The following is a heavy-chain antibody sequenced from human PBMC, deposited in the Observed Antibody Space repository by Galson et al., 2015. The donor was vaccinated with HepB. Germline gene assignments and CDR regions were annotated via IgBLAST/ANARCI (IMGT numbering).Heavy chain of an antibody. CDR2: IKQDGSEK. CDR3: ARDKGAGSGSYYGS. Sequence: SLRLSCAASGFTFSSYWMSWVRQAPGKELEWVANIKQDGSEKYYVDSVKGRFTISRDNAKNSLYLQMNSLRAEDTAVYYCARDKGAGSGSYYGSWGQGTLVTVSS. V-gene: IGHV3-7*03. J-gene: IGHJ5*02. CDR1: GFTFSSYW. D-gene: IGHD1-26*01.